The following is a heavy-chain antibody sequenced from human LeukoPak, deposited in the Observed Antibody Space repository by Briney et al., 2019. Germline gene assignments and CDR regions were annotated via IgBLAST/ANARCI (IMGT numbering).Heavy chain of an antibody. J-gene: IGHJ4*02. D-gene: IGHD4-23*01. Sequence: PSETLSLTCAVYGGSFSGYYWSWIRQPPGKGLEWTAEINHSGSTNYKPALTSRVTISVDTSKSQFSLKLSSVTAADTAVYYCARPFGGNSRVYNYWGQGTLVTVSS. CDR1: GGSFSGYY. CDR3: ARPFGGNSRVYNY. CDR2: INHSGST. V-gene: IGHV4-34*01.